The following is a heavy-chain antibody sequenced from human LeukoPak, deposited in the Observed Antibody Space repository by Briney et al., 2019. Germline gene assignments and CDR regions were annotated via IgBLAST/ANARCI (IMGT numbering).Heavy chain of an antibody. D-gene: IGHD6-13*01. CDR3: ARYLTYSSSFDY. CDR1: GGSISSVEYY. Sequence: SETLSLTCSVSGGSISSVEYYWSWIRQPPGKGLEWIGYIYYSGSTYYNPSLKSRVTISVDTSKNQFSLKLSSVTAADTAVYYCARYLTYSSSFDYWGQGTLVTVSS. CDR2: IYYSGST. J-gene: IGHJ4*02. V-gene: IGHV4-30-4*08.